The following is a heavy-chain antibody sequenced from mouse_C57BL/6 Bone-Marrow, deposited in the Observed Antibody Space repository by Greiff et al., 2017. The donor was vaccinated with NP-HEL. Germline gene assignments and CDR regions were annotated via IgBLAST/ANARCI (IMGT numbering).Heavy chain of an antibody. V-gene: IGHV5-12*01. CDR2: ISNGGGST. CDR3: ARPLYYYGSSPWFAY. D-gene: IGHD1-1*01. Sequence: EVKLMESGGGLVQPGGSLKLSCAASGFTFSDYYMYWVRQTPEKRLEWVAYISNGGGSTYYPDTVKGRFTISRDNAKNTLYLQMSRLKSEDTAMYYCARPLYYYGSSPWFAYWGQGTLVTVSA. CDR1: GFTFSDYY. J-gene: IGHJ3*01.